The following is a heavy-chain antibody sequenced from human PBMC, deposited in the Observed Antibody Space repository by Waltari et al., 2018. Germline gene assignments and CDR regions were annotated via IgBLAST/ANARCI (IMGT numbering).Heavy chain of an antibody. Sequence: EVQLVESGGGLVKPGGSLRLSCAAVGFTFSNAWMNWVRQAPGKGLEWVARIKIKAHGETTDYAAPVRGRFTISRDDSKNTLYLQMNSLKTEDAAVYYCTTGSVEGYWGQGTLVTVSS. J-gene: IGHJ4*02. CDR1: GFTFSNAW. V-gene: IGHV3-15*01. CDR2: IKIKAHGETT. D-gene: IGHD2-15*01. CDR3: TTGSVEGY.